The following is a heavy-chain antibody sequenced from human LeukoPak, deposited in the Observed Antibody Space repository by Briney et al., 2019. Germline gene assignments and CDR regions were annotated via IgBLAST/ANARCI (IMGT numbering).Heavy chain of an antibody. V-gene: IGHV3-23*01. J-gene: IGHJ4*02. CDR2: VSGGGDST. D-gene: IGHD3-22*01. CDR3: AKCLLRGYYDTSGYYFFDD. CDR1: GFTFSSYV. Sequence: PGGSMRLSCEASGFTFSSYVMTWVRQAPEKGLEWVASVSGGGDSTYYTDSVEGRFTISRDNSKSTLYLQMNSLRDGDTAVYYCAKCLLRGYYDTSGYYFFDDWGQGTLAAVSS.